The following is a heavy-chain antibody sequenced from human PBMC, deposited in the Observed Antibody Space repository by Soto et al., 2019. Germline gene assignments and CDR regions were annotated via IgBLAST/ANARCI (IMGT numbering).Heavy chain of an antibody. CDR2: IYASGSP. V-gene: IGHV4-59*01. CDR3: ARGVGSSPPRY. Sequence: SETLSLTCTISGGSISVYYWSWVRQPPGHELEWIGYIYASGSPYYNPSLRSRVTISADTSKNHISLKLTSPTAADTAVYYCARGVGSSPPRYWGRGTLVTVSS. D-gene: IGHD1-26*01. CDR1: GGSISVYY. J-gene: IGHJ4*02.